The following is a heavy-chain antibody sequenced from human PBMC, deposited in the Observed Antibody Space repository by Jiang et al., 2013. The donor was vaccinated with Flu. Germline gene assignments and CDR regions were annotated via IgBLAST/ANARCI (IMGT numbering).Heavy chain of an antibody. J-gene: IGHJ6*02. Sequence: GSGLVKPSETLSLTCTVSGGSISSYYWSWIRQPPGKGLEWIGYIYYSGSTNYNPSLKSRVTISVDTSKNQFSLKLSSVTAADTAVYYCARLAVAGTFLDVWGQGTTVTVSS. CDR3: ARLAVAGTFLDV. V-gene: IGHV4-59*08. CDR2: IYYSGST. CDR1: GGSISSYY. D-gene: IGHD6-19*01.